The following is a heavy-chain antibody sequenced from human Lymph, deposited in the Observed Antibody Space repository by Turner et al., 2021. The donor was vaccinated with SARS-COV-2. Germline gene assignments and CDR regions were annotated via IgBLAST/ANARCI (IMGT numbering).Heavy chain of an antibody. D-gene: IGHD2-21*02. J-gene: IGHJ4*02. CDR2: ITFTSSVI. Sequence: EVQLVESGGGLVKPGGSLRLSCTASGFTFSSYSMNWVRQAPGNGLEWVSSITFTSSVIYVAYSVKGRFTIAIDNAKNSLYLQMNSLRAEDTAVYYCARGPPDFPYYFDYWGQGTLVTVSS. CDR3: ARGPPDFPYYFDY. CDR1: GFTFSSYS. V-gene: IGHV3-21*01.